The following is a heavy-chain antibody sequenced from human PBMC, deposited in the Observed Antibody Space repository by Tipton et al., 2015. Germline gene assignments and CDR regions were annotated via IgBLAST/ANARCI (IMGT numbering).Heavy chain of an antibody. V-gene: IGHV4-59*01. CDR3: ARDLEHGMDV. J-gene: IGHJ6*02. CDR1: GGSISGYF. CDR2: IHYTGRT. Sequence: TLSLTCTVSGGSISGYFWSWIRQPPGKGLEWIGYIHYTGRTKYNPSLNSRVTISLDTSKNQFSLKMSSVTAADTAVYFCARDLEHGMDVWGQGTTVTVS.